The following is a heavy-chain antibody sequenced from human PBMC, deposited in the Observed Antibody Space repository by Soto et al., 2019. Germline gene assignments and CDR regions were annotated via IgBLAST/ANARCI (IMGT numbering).Heavy chain of an antibody. CDR3: ARGPPFH. D-gene: IGHD3-16*01. J-gene: IGHJ4*02. Sequence: TLSLTCAASGSSISSGGYSWSWIRQPPGKGLEWIGYIYHSGSTYYNPSLKSRVTISVDRSKNQFSLKLSSVTAADTAVYYCARGPPFHWGQGTLVTVSS. V-gene: IGHV4-30-2*01. CDR1: GSSISSGGYS. CDR2: IYHSGST.